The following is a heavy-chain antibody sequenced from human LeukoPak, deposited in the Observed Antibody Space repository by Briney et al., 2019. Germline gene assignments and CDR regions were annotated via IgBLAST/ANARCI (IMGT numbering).Heavy chain of an antibody. D-gene: IGHD1-26*01. Sequence: PSETLSLTCTVSGGSISGYYWSWIRQPPGKGLEWVGHIHYSGSTNYNPSLNSRVTISLDTSKNQFSLKLNSVTAADTAVYYCASGWQFVGPWGQGTLVTVSS. J-gene: IGHJ4*02. CDR1: GGSISGYY. CDR3: ASGWQFVGP. V-gene: IGHV4-59*01. CDR2: IHYSGST.